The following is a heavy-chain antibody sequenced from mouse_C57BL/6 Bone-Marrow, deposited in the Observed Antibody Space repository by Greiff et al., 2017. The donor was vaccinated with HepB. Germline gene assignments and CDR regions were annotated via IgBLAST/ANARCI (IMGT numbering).Heavy chain of an antibody. D-gene: IGHD1-1*01. V-gene: IGHV5-4*01. CDR1: GFTFSSYA. Sequence: DVKLVESGGGLVKPGGSLKLSCAASGFTFSSYAMSWVRQTPEKRLEWVATISDGGSYTYYPDNVKGRFTISRDNAKNNLYLQMSHLKSEDTAMYYCARDYYGTLYWYFDVWGTGTTVTVSS. J-gene: IGHJ1*03. CDR3: ARDYYGTLYWYFDV. CDR2: ISDGGSYT.